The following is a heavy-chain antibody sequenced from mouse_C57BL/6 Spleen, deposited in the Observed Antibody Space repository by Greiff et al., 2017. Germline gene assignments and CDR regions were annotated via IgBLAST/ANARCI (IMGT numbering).Heavy chain of an antibody. V-gene: IGHV5-17*01. D-gene: IGHD2-1*01. CDR3: ARTGGNYDYFDY. CDR1: GFTFSDYG. Sequence: EVQLVESGGGLVKPGGSLKLSCAASGFTFSDYGMHWVRQAPEKGLEWVAYISSGSSTIYYADTVKGRFTISRDNAKNTLFLQMTSLRSEDTAMYYCARTGGNYDYFDYWGQGTTLTVSS. CDR2: ISSGSSTI. J-gene: IGHJ2*01.